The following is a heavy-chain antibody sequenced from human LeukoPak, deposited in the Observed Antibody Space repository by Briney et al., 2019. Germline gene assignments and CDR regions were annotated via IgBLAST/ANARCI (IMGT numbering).Heavy chain of an antibody. Sequence: SETLSLTCTVSGGSVSSYYWSWIRQPPGKGLEWIGYICYSGTTGYNPSLKSRLTMSVDTSKNQFSLKLNSVTAADTAIYYCARFYDFWSAYYWFDPWGQGTLVTVSS. CDR3: ARFYDFWSAYYWFDP. D-gene: IGHD3-3*01. CDR1: GGSVSSYY. CDR2: ICYSGTT. V-gene: IGHV4-59*02. J-gene: IGHJ5*02.